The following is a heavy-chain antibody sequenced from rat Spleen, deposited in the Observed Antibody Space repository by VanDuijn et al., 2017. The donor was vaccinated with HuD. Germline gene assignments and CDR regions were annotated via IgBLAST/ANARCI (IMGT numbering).Heavy chain of an antibody. Sequence: EVQLVESGGGLVQPGRSMKLSCAASGFTFSDYYMAWVRQAPKKGLEWVASISYEGRSTYYGDAVKGRFTISRDNAKSTLYLQMNSLRSEDTATYYCTRVDYPGIAHYFDYWGQGVMVTVSS. CDR3: TRVDYPGIAHYFDY. D-gene: IGHD1-4*01. CDR2: ISYEGRST. V-gene: IGHV5-22*01. J-gene: IGHJ2*01. CDR1: GFTFSDYY.